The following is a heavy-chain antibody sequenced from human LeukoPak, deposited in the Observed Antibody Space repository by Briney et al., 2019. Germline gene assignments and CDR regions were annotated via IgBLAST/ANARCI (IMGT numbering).Heavy chain of an antibody. CDR1: GYTFTGYY. V-gene: IGHV1-2*02. CDR2: INPNSGGT. D-gene: IGHD6-19*01. Sequence: ASVKVSCKASGYTFTGYYMHLVRQAPGQGLEWMGWINPNSGGTNYAQKFQGRVTMTRDTSISTAYMELSRLRSDDTAVYYCARDSSGWLYYFDYWGQGTLVTVSS. J-gene: IGHJ4*02. CDR3: ARDSSGWLYYFDY.